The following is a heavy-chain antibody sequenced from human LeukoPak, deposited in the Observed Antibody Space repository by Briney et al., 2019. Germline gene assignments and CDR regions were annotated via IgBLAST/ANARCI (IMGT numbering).Heavy chain of an antibody. CDR3: AKDCCPGGVGSSYHYYYYMDV. J-gene: IGHJ6*03. D-gene: IGHD3-16*01. Sequence: GRSLRLSCAASGFTFSSYAMHWVRQPPGKGLEWVAIISYEGSTKYYADSVKGRFTISRDNSKNTLFLQLNSLRAEDTAVYYCAKDCCPGGVGSSYHYYYYMDVWGKGTTVTVS. CDR2: ISYEGSTK. V-gene: IGHV3-30*04. CDR1: GFTFSSYA.